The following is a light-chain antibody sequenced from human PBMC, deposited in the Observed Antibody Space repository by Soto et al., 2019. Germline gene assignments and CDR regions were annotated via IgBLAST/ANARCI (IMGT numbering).Light chain of an antibody. J-gene: IGKJ1*01. CDR2: AAS. CDR1: QDISSY. Sequence: DIQMTQSPSSLSASLGDRVTITCRANQDISSYLIWYQHKLGQAPKLLIHAASTLASGVPSRFSGSVSGTDFTLPISGLEHEDSATYYCQQSYKTPWTFGHGTKVEIK. CDR3: QQSYKTPWT. V-gene: IGKV1-39*01.